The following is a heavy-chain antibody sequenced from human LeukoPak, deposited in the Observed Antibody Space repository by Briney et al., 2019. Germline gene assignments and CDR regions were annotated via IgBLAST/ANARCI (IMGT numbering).Heavy chain of an antibody. CDR2: ISGTGDST. D-gene: IGHD1-26*01. J-gene: IGHJ4*02. Sequence: PGGSLRLSCAASGFTFTAYAMSWVRQAPGKGLEWVSSISGTGDSTYYADSVKGRFTISRDNSKNTLSLQMSSLRAEDTAVYYCAKASTGSKGYYFDYWGQGTLVTVSS. V-gene: IGHV3-23*01. CDR3: AKASTGSKGYYFDY. CDR1: GFTFTAYA.